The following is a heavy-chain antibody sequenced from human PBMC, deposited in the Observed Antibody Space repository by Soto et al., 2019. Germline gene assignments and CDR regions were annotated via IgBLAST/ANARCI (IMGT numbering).Heavy chain of an antibody. V-gene: IGHV4-39*01. J-gene: IGHJ1*01. CDR1: GGSISSSTYF. CDR3: ARHGSNRRSYSEYFQH. D-gene: IGHD1-26*01. CDR2: IDYSGTT. Sequence: QLQLQESGPGLVKPSETLSLTCTVSGGSISSSTYFWGWIRQPPGKGLEWIGSIDYSGTTYYNTSLSTRATIAVGTSKNQISLKLSSVTAADTAVYYCARHGSNRRSYSEYFQHWGQGTLVTVSS.